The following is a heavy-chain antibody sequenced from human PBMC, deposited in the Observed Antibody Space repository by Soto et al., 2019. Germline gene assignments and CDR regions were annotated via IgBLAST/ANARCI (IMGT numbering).Heavy chain of an antibody. CDR3: ARDTGLRFLEWPSKADDAFDI. V-gene: IGHV1-18*01. Sequence: ASVKVSCKAPCYTFTSYGISLLRHPPGQGLECMGWIGAYNGNTNYAQKVQGRVTMTTDTSTSTAYMELRSLRSDDTAVYYCARDTGLRFLEWPSKADDAFDIWGQGTMVTVSS. CDR1: CYTFTSYG. CDR2: IGAYNGNT. D-gene: IGHD3-3*01. J-gene: IGHJ3*02.